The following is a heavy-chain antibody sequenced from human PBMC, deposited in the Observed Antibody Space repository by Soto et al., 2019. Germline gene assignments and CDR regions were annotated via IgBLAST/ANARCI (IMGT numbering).Heavy chain of an antibody. Sequence: VESLKISCKCSGYTFINYWIGWVRQMPGKGLEWMGSIYPGDSDTRYSPSFQGQVTMSVDKSISTAYLQWGSLKASDSATYYCARQGSNGAYVYFPMDVWGQGTTVTVSS. D-gene: IGHD3-16*01. CDR2: IYPGDSDT. J-gene: IGHJ6*02. CDR1: GYTFINYW. CDR3: ARQGSNGAYVYFPMDV. V-gene: IGHV5-51*01.